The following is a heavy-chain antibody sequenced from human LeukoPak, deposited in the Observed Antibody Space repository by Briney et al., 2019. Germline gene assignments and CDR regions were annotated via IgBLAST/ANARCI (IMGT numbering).Heavy chain of an antibody. J-gene: IGHJ4*02. CDR2: IYSGGST. V-gene: IGHV3-66*01. CDR3: ARDYDYSNFDY. CDR1: RFTVSSNY. Sequence: GGSLRLSCAASRFTVSSNYMSWVRQAPGKGLEWVSVIYSGGSTYYADSVKGRFTISRDNSKNTLYLQMNSLRAEDTAVYYCARDYDYSNFDYWGQGTLVTVSS. D-gene: IGHD4-11*01.